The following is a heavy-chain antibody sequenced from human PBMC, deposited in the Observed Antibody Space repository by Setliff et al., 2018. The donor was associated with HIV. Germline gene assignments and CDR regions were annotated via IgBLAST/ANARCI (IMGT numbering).Heavy chain of an antibody. CDR1: GYTLTELS. J-gene: IGHJ6*03. V-gene: IGHV1-24*01. D-gene: IGHD3-10*01. Sequence: ASVKVSCKVSGYTLTELSMHWVRQAPGKGLEWMGGFVPEDGEKIYAKNFQGRVTMTEETSTGTAHMELSILTSEDTAVYYCAREGVSLWFGELPSSYYMDVWGKGTTVTVS. CDR3: AREGVSLWFGELPSSYYMDV. CDR2: FVPEDGEK.